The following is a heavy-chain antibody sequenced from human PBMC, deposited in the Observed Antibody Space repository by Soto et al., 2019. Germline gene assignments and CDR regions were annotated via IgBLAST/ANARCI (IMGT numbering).Heavy chain of an antibody. CDR3: ARDGYCSGGSCSHYFDY. D-gene: IGHD2-15*01. CDR1: GGTFSSYT. Sequence: QVQLVQSGAEVKKPGSSVKVSCKASGGTFSSYTISWVRQAPGQGLEWMGRIIPILGIANYAQKFQGRVTITADKSTSTAYMELSSLRSEDTAVYYCARDGYCSGGSCSHYFDYWGQGTLVTVSS. V-gene: IGHV1-69*08. J-gene: IGHJ4*02. CDR2: IIPILGIA.